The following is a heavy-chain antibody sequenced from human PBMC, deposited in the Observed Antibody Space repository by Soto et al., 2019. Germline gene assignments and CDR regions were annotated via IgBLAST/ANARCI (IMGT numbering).Heavy chain of an antibody. Sequence: PSETLSLTCTVSGGSISSYYWSWIRQPPGKGLEWIGYIYYCGSTNYNPSLKSRVTLSVDTSKNQFSLKLSSVTAADTAVYYCARLWGYYFDYWGQGTLVTVSS. D-gene: IGHD3-16*01. CDR2: IYYCGST. V-gene: IGHV4-59*08. CDR3: ARLWGYYFDY. J-gene: IGHJ4*02. CDR1: GGSISSYY.